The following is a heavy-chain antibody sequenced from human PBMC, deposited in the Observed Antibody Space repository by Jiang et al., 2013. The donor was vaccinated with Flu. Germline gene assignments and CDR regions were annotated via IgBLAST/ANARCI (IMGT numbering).Heavy chain of an antibody. CDR2: ISWNSGSI. CDR1: GFTFDDYA. D-gene: IGHD6-13*01. V-gene: IGHV3-9*01. J-gene: IGHJ4*02. Sequence: GLVQPGRSLRLSCAASGFTFDDYAMHWVRQAPGKGLEWVSGISWNSGSIGYADSVKGRFTISRDNAKNSLYLQMNSLRAEDTALYYCAKDIGAAAGTGHDYWGQGTLVTVSS. CDR3: AKDIGAAAGTGHDY.